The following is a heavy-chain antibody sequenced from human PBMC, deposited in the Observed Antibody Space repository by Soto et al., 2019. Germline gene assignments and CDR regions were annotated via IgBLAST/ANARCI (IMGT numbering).Heavy chain of an antibody. J-gene: IGHJ6*02. CDR2: IPHDGSNK. CDR3: AKNKFCSTTSCHYYGMDV. V-gene: IGHV3-30*02. D-gene: IGHD2-2*01. CDR1: GFSFSSYG. Sequence: GGSLRLSCVASGFSFSSYGMHWVRQAPGKGLEWVAVIPHDGSNKYYGDSVKGRFTISRDDSKNTLYLQMNSLRPEDTAVYYCAKNKFCSTTSCHYYGMDVWGQGTTVTVSS.